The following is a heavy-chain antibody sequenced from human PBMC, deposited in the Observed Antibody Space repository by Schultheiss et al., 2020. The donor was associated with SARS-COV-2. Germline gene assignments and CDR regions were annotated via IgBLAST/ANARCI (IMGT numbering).Heavy chain of an antibody. CDR1: GGSFSGYY. D-gene: IGHD2-2*01. Sequence: GSLRLSCAVYGGSFSGYYWSWIRQPPGKGLEWIGEINHSGSTNYNPSLKSRVTISVDTSKNQFSLKLSSVTAADTAVYYCARWGCSSTSCYYSLRHRGSRAFDIWGQGTVVTVAS. V-gene: IGHV4-34*01. CDR2: INHSGST. CDR3: ARWGCSSTSCYYSLRHRGSRAFDI. J-gene: IGHJ3*02.